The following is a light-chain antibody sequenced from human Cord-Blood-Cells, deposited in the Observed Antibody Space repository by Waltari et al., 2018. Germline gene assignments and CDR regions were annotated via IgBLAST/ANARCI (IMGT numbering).Light chain of an antibody. J-gene: IGKJ4*01. CDR3: YKYSNAPLT. CDR1: QGISNY. V-gene: IGKV1-27*01. CDR2: YAS. Sequence: DIQMTQSPSSLSASVGDRVTITCRASQGISNYLAWYQQKPGKVPKLLIYYASTLQSGVPSWCGGSRSATDFTLTISSLQPEDVATYYCYKYSNAPLTFGGGTKVEIK.